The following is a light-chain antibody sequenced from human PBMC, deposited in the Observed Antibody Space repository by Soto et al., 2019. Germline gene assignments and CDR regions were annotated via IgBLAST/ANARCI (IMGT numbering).Light chain of an antibody. CDR1: QSVSRC. CDR3: QQYGSSPRT. CDR2: DAS. J-gene: IGKJ5*01. V-gene: IGKV3-20*01. Sequence: EIVLTQSPATLSFSAGERATLSCRASQSVSRCLAWYQQKPGQAPRLLIYDASSRATGIPARFSGSGSGTDFTLTVSRLEPEDFAVYYCQQYGSSPRTFGQGTRLEIK.